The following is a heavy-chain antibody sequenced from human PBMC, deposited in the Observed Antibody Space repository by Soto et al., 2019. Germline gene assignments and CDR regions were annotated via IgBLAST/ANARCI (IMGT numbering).Heavy chain of an antibody. V-gene: IGHV3-23*01. CDR3: ACGGSRTPRWAFDY. CDR2: ISGSGGST. J-gene: IGHJ4*02. Sequence: GGSLRLSCAASGFTFSSYAMSWVRLAPGKGLEWVSAISGSGGSTYYADSVKGRFTISRDNSKNTLYLQMNSLRAEDTAVYYCACGGSRTPRWAFDYWGQGTLVTVSS. D-gene: IGHD2-15*01. CDR1: GFTFSSYA.